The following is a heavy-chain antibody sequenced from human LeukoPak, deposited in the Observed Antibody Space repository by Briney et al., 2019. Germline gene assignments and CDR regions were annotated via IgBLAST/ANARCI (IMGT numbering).Heavy chain of an antibody. V-gene: IGHV3-23*01. J-gene: IGHJ4*02. CDR1: GFTFSNYA. CDR3: AKDWDGSGYFSNPNY. CDR2: ISGRDDST. D-gene: IGHD3-22*01. Sequence: GGSLRLSCAGYGFTFSNYAMTWVRQAPGKGLEWVSTISGRDDSTYYADSAKGRFTSSRDNSKNTLYLQMNSLRAEDTAVYNCAKDWDGSGYFSNPNYWGQGTLVTVSS.